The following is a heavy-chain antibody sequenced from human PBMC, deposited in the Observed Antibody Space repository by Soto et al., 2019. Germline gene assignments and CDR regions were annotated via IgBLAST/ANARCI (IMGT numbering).Heavy chain of an antibody. CDR2: ITSDSSTR. CDR3: ARDPDGIIDFDY. Sequence: LRLLYQVSGFTFWSFGMNCVRQAPGKGLEWISHITSDSSTRHYADFVKGRFTISRDNAKNSLYLQMNSLRDEDTAVYFCARDPDGIIDFDYWGQGTQVTVSS. V-gene: IGHV3-48*02. J-gene: IGHJ4*02. CDR1: GFTFWSFG. D-gene: IGHD3-10*01.